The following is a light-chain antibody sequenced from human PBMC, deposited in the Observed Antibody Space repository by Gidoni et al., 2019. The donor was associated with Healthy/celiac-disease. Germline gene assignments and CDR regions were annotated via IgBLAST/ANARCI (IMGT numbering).Light chain of an antibody. CDR1: QSVSSY. CDR3: QQRSNWLGT. J-gene: IGKJ1*01. V-gene: IGKV3-11*01. Sequence: EIVLTQSPATLSVSPGESATLSCRASQSVSSYLAWYQQKPGQAPRLLIYDASNRATGIPARFSGSGSGTDFTLTISSLEPEDFAVYYCQQRSNWLGTFGQGTKVEIK. CDR2: DAS.